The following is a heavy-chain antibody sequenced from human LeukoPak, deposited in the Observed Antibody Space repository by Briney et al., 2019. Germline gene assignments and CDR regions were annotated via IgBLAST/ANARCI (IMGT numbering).Heavy chain of an antibody. V-gene: IGHV4-34*01. D-gene: IGHD2-2*01. CDR1: GGSFSGYD. CDR3: ARRVGVPAAGIRTGLY. CDR2: INHSGST. J-gene: IGHJ4*02. Sequence: KPSETLSLTCAFYGGSFSGYDWSWIRQPPGKGLEWIVEINHSGSTYYNPSLKSRVTISVDTSKNQFSPKLSSVTAADTAVYYCARRVGVPAAGIRTGLYWGQGTLVTVSS.